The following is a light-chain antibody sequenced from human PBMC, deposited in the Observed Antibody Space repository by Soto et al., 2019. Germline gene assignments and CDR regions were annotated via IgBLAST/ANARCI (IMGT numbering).Light chain of an antibody. Sequence: DIQMTQSPYSLSASVGDRVTITCRASQGISNYLAWYQQKPGKVPKLLIYAASTLQSGVPSRFSGSGAGTDSTLTISSLQPEDVATYCCQNYNSAPRTFGQGTKVEIK. J-gene: IGKJ1*01. CDR3: QNYNSAPRT. V-gene: IGKV1-27*01. CDR2: AAS. CDR1: QGISNY.